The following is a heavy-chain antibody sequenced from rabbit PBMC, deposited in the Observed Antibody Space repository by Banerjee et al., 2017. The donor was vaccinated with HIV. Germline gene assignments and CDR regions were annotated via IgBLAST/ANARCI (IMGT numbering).Heavy chain of an antibody. CDR1: GFSLNIYE. J-gene: IGHJ6*01. CDR3: ARELAGVIGGNFGL. Sequence: QSLEESGGDLVKPGASLTLTCTASGFSLNIYEMCWVRQAPGKGLEWIACIYAASSGSTWYASGAKGRFTISKPASTTVTLQMTSLTAADTATYFCARELAGVIGGNFGLWGPGTLVTVS. V-gene: IGHV1S40*01. CDR2: IYAASSGST. D-gene: IGHD4-1*01.